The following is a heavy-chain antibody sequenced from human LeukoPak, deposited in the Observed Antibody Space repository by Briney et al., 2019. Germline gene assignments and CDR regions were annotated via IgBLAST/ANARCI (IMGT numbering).Heavy chain of an antibody. CDR1: GFTFSSYG. D-gene: IGHD4-17*01. J-gene: IGHJ4*02. CDR3: ARDGNGDYSYYFDY. V-gene: IGHV3-33*01. Sequence: GRSLRLSCAASGFTFSSYGMHWVRQAPGKGLEWVAVIWYGGSNKYYADSVKGRFTISRDNSKNTLYLQMNSLRAEDTAVYYCARDGNGDYSYYFDYWGQGTLVTVSS. CDR2: IWYGGSNK.